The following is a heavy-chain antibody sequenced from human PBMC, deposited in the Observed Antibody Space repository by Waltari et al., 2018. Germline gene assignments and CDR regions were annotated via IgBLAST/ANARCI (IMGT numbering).Heavy chain of an antibody. V-gene: IGHV4-38-2*01. Sequence: QVQLQESGPGLVKPSETLSLICVVSGSSISDGYYYWTWIRQPPGKGLEWIGTIHESGFTSYDPSLKSRVTLSLDTSKNQFSLKMNSVTAADTAIYYCARDHGGVDYWGQGTLVTVSS. J-gene: IGHJ4*02. CDR2: IHESGFT. D-gene: IGHD3-16*01. CDR1: GSSISDGYYY. CDR3: ARDHGGVDY.